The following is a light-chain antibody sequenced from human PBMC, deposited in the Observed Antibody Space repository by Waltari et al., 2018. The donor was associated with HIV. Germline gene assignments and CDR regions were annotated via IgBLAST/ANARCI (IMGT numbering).Light chain of an antibody. CDR2: RNN. CDR1: SSNIGSNY. J-gene: IGLJ2*01. V-gene: IGLV1-47*01. Sequence: QSVLTPPPSASGTPGPRVTIPCSGSSSNIGSNYLYWYQQLPGPAPKLLLYRNNQRPSGVPDRFSGSKSGTSASLAISGLRSEDEADYYCAAWDGSLSVVVFGGGTKLTVL. CDR3: AAWDGSLSVVV.